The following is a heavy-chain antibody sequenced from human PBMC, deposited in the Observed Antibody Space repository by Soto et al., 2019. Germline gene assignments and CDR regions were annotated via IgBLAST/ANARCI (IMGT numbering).Heavy chain of an antibody. V-gene: IGHV4-4*07. CDR1: GASISGFY. CDR3: VRDGTKTLRDWFDP. D-gene: IGHD1-1*01. Sequence: PSETLSLTCTVSGASISGFYWSWIRKSAGKGLEWIGRIYATGTTDYNPSLKSRVMMSVDTSKKQFSLKLRSVTAADTAVYYCVRDGTKTLRDWFDPWGQGISVTVSS. J-gene: IGHJ5*02. CDR2: IYATGTT.